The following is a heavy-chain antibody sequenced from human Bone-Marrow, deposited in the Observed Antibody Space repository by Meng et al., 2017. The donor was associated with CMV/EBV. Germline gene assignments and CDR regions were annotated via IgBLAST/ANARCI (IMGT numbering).Heavy chain of an antibody. J-gene: IGHJ3*02. V-gene: IGHV3-7*01. CDR1: GWTLSSSW. CDR2: IKQDGSEK. Sequence: GESLKISCAASGWTLSSSWMRWVRQAPGKGLEWVANIKQDGSEKYYVDSVKGRFTISRDNAKNSLYLQMNSLRAEDTAVYYCAIVGGLLGFWEWSNSYASDIWGQGKMV. D-gene: IGHD3-3*01. CDR3: AIVGGLLGFWEWSNSYASDI.